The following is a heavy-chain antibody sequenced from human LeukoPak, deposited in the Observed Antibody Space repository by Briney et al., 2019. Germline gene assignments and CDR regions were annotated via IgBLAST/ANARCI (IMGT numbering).Heavy chain of an antibody. J-gene: IGHJ6*02. V-gene: IGHV1-18*01. CDR1: GYTFTSYG. CDR2: ISAYNGNT. D-gene: IGHD2-15*01. CDR3: ARDYDVVVVAAEGTDGMDV. Sequence: GASVKVSCKASGYTFTSYGISWVRQAPGQGLEWMGWISAYNGNTNYAQKLQRRVTMTTDTSTSTDYMELRSLRSDDTAVYYCARDYDVVVVAAEGTDGMDVWGQGTTVTVSS.